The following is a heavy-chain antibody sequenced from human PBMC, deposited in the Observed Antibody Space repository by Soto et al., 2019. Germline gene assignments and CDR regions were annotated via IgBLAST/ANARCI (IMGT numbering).Heavy chain of an antibody. CDR1: GGSISSSSYY. CDR2: IYYSGST. D-gene: IGHD3-22*01. J-gene: IGHJ4*02. Sequence: SETLSLTCTVSGGSISSSSYYWGWIRQPPGKGLEWIGSIYYSGSTYYNPSLKSRVTISVDTSKNQFSLKLSSVTAADTAVYYCARHYYDSSGYFPFDYWGQGNLVTVSS. V-gene: IGHV4-39*01. CDR3: ARHYYDSSGYFPFDY.